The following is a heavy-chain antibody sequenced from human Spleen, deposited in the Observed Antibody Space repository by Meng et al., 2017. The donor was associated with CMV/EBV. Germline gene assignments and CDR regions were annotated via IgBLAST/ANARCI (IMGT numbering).Heavy chain of an antibody. J-gene: IGHJ3*02. CDR3: ARAVSPYCSSTSCSDAFDI. CDR1: GFTFSSYA. D-gene: IGHD2-2*01. CDR2: ISSSGGSI. Sequence: GGSLRLSCAASGFTFSSYAMHWVRQAPGKGLEWVSRISSSGGSIYYADSVKGRFTISRDNAKNSLFLQMNSLRAEDTAVYYCARAVSPYCSSTSCSDAFDIWGQGTVVTVSS. V-gene: IGHV3-48*03.